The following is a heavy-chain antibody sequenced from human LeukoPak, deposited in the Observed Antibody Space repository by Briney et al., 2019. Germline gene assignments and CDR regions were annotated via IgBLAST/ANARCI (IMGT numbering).Heavy chain of an antibody. J-gene: IGHJ4*02. D-gene: IGHD6-6*01. CDR2: ISGSGGST. V-gene: IGHV3-23*01. Sequence: QAGGSLRLSCTASGFTISSYAMSWVRQAPGKGLEWVSAISGSGGSTYYADSVKGRFTISRDNSKNTLYLQMNSLRAEDTAVYYCAKDLLGGIAARPFSYYFDYWGQGTLVTVSS. CDR3: AKDLLGGIAARPFSYYFDY. CDR1: GFTISSYA.